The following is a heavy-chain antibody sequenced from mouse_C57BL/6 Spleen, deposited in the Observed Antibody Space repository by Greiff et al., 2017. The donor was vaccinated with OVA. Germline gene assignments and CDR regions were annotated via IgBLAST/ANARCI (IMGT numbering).Heavy chain of an antibody. D-gene: IGHD2-2*01. J-gene: IGHJ3*01. CDR1: GFSFNTYA. CDR2: IRSKSNNYAT. CDR3: VRTGYDGFAY. V-gene: IGHV10-1*01. Sequence: EVKLVESGGGLVQPKGSLKLSCAASGFSFNTYAMNWVRQAPGKGLEWVARIRSKSNNYATYYADSVKDRFTISRDDSESMLYLQMNNLKTEDTAMYYCVRTGYDGFAYWGQGTLVTVSA.